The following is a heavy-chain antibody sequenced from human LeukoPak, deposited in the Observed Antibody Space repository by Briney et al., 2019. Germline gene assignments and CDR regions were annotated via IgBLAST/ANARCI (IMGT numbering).Heavy chain of an antibody. D-gene: IGHD6-13*01. CDR3: ARPAGIAAAAFDY. CDR1: GGTFSSYA. J-gene: IGHJ4*02. Sequence: GSSVKVSCKASGGTFSSYAISWVRQAPGQGLEWMGGIIPIFGTANYAQKFQGRVTITADESTSTVYMELSSLRSEDTAVYYCARPAGIAAAAFDYWGQGTLVTVSS. CDR2: IIPIFGTA. V-gene: IGHV1-69*01.